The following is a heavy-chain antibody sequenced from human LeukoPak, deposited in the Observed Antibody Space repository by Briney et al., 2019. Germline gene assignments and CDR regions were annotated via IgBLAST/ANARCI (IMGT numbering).Heavy chain of an antibody. CDR3: ARDLRRLRFLEWTGGLYGMDV. CDR2: INHSGST. J-gene: IGHJ6*02. CDR1: GGSFSGYY. D-gene: IGHD3-3*01. V-gene: IGHV4-34*01. Sequence: PSETLSLTCAVYGGSFSGYYWSWIRQPPGKGLEWIGEINHSGSTNYNPSLKSRVTISVDTSKNQFSLKLSSVTAADTAVYYCARDLRRLRFLEWTGGLYGMDVWGQGTTVTVSS.